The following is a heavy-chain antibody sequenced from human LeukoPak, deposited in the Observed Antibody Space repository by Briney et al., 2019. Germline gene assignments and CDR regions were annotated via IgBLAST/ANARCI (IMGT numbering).Heavy chain of an antibody. CDR1: GDSISSYY. CDR3: ARHRGYSSGWYAVFGQEQGQRWFDP. J-gene: IGHJ5*02. V-gene: IGHV4-59*08. D-gene: IGHD6-19*01. Sequence: PSETLSLTCTVSGDSISSYYWSWIRQPPGKGLEWIGYIYYSGSTNYNPSLKSRVTISVDTSKNQFSLKRSSVTAADTAVYYCARHRGYSSGWYAVFGQEQGQRWFDPWGKGTLVTVSS. CDR2: IYYSGST.